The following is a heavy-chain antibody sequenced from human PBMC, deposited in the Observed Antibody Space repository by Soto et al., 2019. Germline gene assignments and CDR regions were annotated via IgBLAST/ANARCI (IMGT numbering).Heavy chain of an antibody. Sequence: QVQLVQSGAEVTKPGSSVKVSCKASGGTFDTFAFSWVRQAPGQGLEWLGGIIPVLGRANYAQRFQDRVSARADGSTSTAFMELSSLNSDDTAVYYCARGPWTQEGPKYYFDFWGQGTLVTVSS. CDR3: ARGPWTQEGPKYYFDF. D-gene: IGHD5-18*01. CDR2: IIPVLGRA. V-gene: IGHV1-69*01. CDR1: GGTFDTFA. J-gene: IGHJ4*02.